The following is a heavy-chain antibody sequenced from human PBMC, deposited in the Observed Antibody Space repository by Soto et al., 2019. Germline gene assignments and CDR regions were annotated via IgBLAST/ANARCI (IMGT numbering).Heavy chain of an antibody. V-gene: IGHV3-23*01. Sequence: PGGSLRLSCVASGFTVSSNYMGWVRQAPAKGLEWVSAISGSGGGTYYADSVKGRFTISRDNSKNTLYLQMNSLRAEDTAVYYCAKDFMGLRYFDWSPHVWGQGTTVTVSS. D-gene: IGHD3-9*01. CDR3: AKDFMGLRYFDWSPHV. CDR1: GFTVSSNY. CDR2: ISGSGGGT. J-gene: IGHJ6*02.